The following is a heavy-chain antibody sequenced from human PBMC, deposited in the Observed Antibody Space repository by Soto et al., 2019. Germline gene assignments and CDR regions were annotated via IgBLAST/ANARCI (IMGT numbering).Heavy chain of an antibody. V-gene: IGHV1-69*13. CDR2: IIPIFGTA. J-gene: IGHJ6*02. CDR3: ARSPLATANYYYGMDV. D-gene: IGHD1-26*01. Sequence: SVKVSCKASGGTFSSYAISWVRQAPGQGLEWMGGIIPIFGTANYAQKFQGRVTITADESTSTAYMELSSLRSEDTAVYYCARSPLATANYYYGMDVWGQGTTVTSP. CDR1: GGTFSSYA.